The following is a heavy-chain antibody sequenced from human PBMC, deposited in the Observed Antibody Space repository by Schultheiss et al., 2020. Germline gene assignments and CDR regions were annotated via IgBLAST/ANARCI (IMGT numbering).Heavy chain of an antibody. Sequence: ASVKVSCKASGYTFTGYYMHWVRQAPGQGLEWMGWINPNSGGTNYAQKFQGRVTMTRDTSISTAYMELSRLRSDDTAVYYCARDIGTTVTTYFLYYYGMDVWGQGTTVTVSS. CDR2: INPNSGGT. V-gene: IGHV1-2*02. J-gene: IGHJ6*02. CDR3: ARDIGTTVTTYFLYYYGMDV. CDR1: GYTFTGYY. D-gene: IGHD4-11*01.